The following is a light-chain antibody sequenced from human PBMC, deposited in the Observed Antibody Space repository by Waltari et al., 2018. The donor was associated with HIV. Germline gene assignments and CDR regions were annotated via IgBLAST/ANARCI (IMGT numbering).Light chain of an antibody. CDR3: ASHAGSKDV. CDR1: SSDIGAYNY. CDR2: DVS. J-gene: IGLJ2*01. V-gene: IGLV2-8*01. Sequence: QSVLTQPPSASGSPGQSVTISCTGTSSDIGAYNYVSWFQQHPGKAPKLMIFDVSTRPSGVPDRFSGSQSGNTASLTGSGLQAEDEADYYCASHAGSKDVFGGGTKLTVL.